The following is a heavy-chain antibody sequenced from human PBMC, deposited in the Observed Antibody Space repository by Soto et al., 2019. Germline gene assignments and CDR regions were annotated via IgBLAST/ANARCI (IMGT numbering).Heavy chain of an antibody. CDR2: TRQDGGET. V-gene: IGHV3-7*05. J-gene: IGHJ4*02. CDR1: GSSYW. Sequence: EVDLVETGGGLVQPGGSLRLSCAASGSSYWMSWVRQAPGKGLEWVANTRQDGGETNYLGSVRGRFTISTDSAKKSLYLEMNSLRAEDTAVYYCTGGSGWVSDSWGQGTLVTVSS. D-gene: IGHD6-19*01. CDR3: TGGSGWVSDS.